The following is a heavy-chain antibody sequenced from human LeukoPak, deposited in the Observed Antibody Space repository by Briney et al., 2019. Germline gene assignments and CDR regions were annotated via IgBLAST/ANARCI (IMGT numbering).Heavy chain of an antibody. CDR2: INSDGSST. D-gene: IGHD6-19*01. CDR1: GFTFSNYW. CDR3: AKDSDIAVAGTDDAFDL. V-gene: IGHV3-74*01. Sequence: PGGSLRLSCAASGFTFSNYWMHWVRQVPGKGLEWVSRINSDGSSTSYADSVKGRFTISRDNAKNTLYLQMNSLRAEDTAVYYCAKDSDIAVAGTDDAFDLWGQGTMVTVSS. J-gene: IGHJ3*01.